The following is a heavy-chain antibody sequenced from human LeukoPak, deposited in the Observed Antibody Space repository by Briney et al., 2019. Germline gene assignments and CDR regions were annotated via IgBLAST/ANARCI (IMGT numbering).Heavy chain of an antibody. D-gene: IGHD5-24*01. Sequence: PSETLSLTCTVSGGSISSYYWSWIRQPPGKGQEWIGYIYYSGSTNYNPSLKSRVTISVDTSKNQFSLKLSSVTAADTAVYYCAREIRDGYNYVDRYFDLWGRGTLVTVSP. CDR1: GGSISSYY. V-gene: IGHV4-59*01. CDR3: AREIRDGYNYVDRYFDL. J-gene: IGHJ2*01. CDR2: IYYSGST.